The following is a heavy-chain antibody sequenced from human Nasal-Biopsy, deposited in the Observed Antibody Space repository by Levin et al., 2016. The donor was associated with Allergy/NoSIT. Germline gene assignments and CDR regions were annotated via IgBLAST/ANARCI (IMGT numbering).Heavy chain of an antibody. Sequence: ASVKVSCKASGYTFTSYYVHWVRQASGQGLEYMGVIDISRGTTKYAQNFQDRVTMTRDTSTSTVYMEMGSLTSDDTAVYYCVRGGTSWSTFGAPYDNWGQGTLVTVSS. D-gene: IGHD1-26*01. CDR2: IDISRGTT. CDR3: VRGGTSWSTFGAPYDN. CDR1: GYTFTSYY. J-gene: IGHJ4*02. V-gene: IGHV1-46*03.